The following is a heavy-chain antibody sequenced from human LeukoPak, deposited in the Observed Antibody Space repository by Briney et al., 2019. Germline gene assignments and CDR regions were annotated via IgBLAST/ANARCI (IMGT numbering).Heavy chain of an antibody. J-gene: IGHJ4*02. V-gene: IGHV1-46*01. D-gene: IGHD2-2*01. CDR1: GYTFTNYY. Sequence: GASVKVSCKASGYTFTNYYMHWVRQAPGQGLEWMGMINPSGGSTSYPQKFQGRFTMTRDTSTSTVQMELSRLRSEDTAVYYCARGRWGAPTSLDYWGQGTLVTVSS. CDR3: ARGRWGAPTSLDY. CDR2: INPSGGST.